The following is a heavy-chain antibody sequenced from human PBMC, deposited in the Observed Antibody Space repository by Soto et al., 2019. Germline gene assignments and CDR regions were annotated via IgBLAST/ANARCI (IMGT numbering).Heavy chain of an antibody. Sequence: QTGGSLRLSCAASGFTFSSYAMSWVRQTPGKGLEWVSAISGSGGSTYYADSVKGRFTISRDNSKNTLYLQMNSLRAEDTAVYYCAKAGDHCSSTSCYTDTAFYGMDVWGQGTTVTVSS. CDR2: ISGSGGST. CDR1: GFTFSSYA. D-gene: IGHD2-2*02. CDR3: AKAGDHCSSTSCYTDTAFYGMDV. J-gene: IGHJ6*02. V-gene: IGHV3-23*01.